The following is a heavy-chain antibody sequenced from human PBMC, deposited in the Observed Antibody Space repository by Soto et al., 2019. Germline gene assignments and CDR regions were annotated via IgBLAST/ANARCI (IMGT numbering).Heavy chain of an antibody. CDR1: GGTFSSYA. Sequence: QVQLVQSGAEVKKPGSSVKVSCKASGGTFSSYAISWVRQAPGQGLEWMGGIIPIFGTANYAQKFQGRVTITADKSTSTAYMELSSLRSEDTAVYYCASPDTAMDHYYYYYGMDVWGQGTTVTVSS. V-gene: IGHV1-69*14. D-gene: IGHD5-18*01. J-gene: IGHJ6*02. CDR3: ASPDTAMDHYYYYYGMDV. CDR2: IIPIFGTA.